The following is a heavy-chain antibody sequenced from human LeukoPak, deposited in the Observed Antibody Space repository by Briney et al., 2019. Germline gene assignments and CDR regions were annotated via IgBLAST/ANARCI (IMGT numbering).Heavy chain of an antibody. J-gene: IGHJ4*02. V-gene: IGHV4-4*02. CDR1: GGSITTTNY. Sequence: SGPLSLTCGVSGGSITTTNYWSWVRQPPGGGLEWIGEVSLAGRTRYNPSLKNRVNISIDESKNHLYLNLASVTAADTAVYCSRESGPFCPFGHWGQGTLVAVTS. CDR3: RESGPFCPFGH. CDR2: VSLAGRT. D-gene: IGHD1-26*01.